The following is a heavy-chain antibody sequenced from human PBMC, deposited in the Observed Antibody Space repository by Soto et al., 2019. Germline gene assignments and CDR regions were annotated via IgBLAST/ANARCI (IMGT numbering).Heavy chain of an antibody. CDR3: ARTYCTAPSCYNNWFDP. CDR1: GYSFVTFW. Sequence: PEESLKISCKGSGYSFVTFWIACFLQMPVKVLEWMGMIYPEDSETKYSPSFEGQVTFSADKSVKTAYLQWTSLKASDTAIYYCARTYCTAPSCYNNWFDPWGQGTLVTVSS. V-gene: IGHV5-51*01. J-gene: IGHJ5*02. CDR2: IYPEDSET. D-gene: IGHD3-10*01.